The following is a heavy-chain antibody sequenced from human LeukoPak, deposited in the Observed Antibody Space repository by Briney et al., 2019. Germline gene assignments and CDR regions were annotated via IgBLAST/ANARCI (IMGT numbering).Heavy chain of an antibody. J-gene: IGHJ6*03. D-gene: IGHD2-2*01. CDR3: KGFGVVPDNYYYYYMDV. CDR1: GFTFSSHG. Sequence: SGGSLRLSCVASGFTFSSHGMNWVRQAPGKGLEWVSGIIPSGHTTYYADSVRGRFTISRDNSRNTVYLQMNSLRAEDTAVYYCKGFGVVPDNYYYYYMDVWGKGTTVTISS. V-gene: IGHV3-23*01. CDR2: IIPSGHTT.